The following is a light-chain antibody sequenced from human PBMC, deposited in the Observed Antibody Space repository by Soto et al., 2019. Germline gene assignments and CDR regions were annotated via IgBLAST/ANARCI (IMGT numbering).Light chain of an antibody. CDR3: QQYNSHYT. CDR1: QSISSW. J-gene: IGKJ2*01. CDR2: DAS. V-gene: IGKV1-5*01. Sequence: DIQMTQSPSTLSASVGDRVIINCRASQSISSWLAWYQQKAGKAPKLLIYDASILESGVPSRFSGSGSGTEFSLTINTLQPDDFATYYCQQYNSHYTCGQGTKLEIK.